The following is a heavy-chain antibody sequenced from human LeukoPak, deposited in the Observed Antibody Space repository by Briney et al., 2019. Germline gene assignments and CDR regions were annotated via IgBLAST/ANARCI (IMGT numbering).Heavy chain of an antibody. CDR1: GYTFTGYY. CDR2: INPNSGGT. V-gene: IGHV1-2*02. CDR3: ARGRWGSGSSYMDV. D-gene: IGHD3-10*01. Sequence: ASVKVSCKASGYTFTGYYMHWVRQAPGQGLEWMGWINPNSGGTNYAQKFQGRVTMTRDTSISTAYMELSRLRSDDTAVYYCARGRWGSGSSYMDVWGKGTTVTVSS. J-gene: IGHJ6*03.